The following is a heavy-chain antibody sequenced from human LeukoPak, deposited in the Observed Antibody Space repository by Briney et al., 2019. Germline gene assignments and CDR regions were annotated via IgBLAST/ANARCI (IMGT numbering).Heavy chain of an antibody. CDR2: ISPSGSNT. Sequence: LSLTCSLSGDTLSTYYWNWIRQTPGKGLEWVSYISPSGSNTYYADSVKGRFTISRDNAKNSLYLQMNSLRAEDTAVYYCAREATISTWGQGNLVNV. CDR1: GDTLSTYY. D-gene: IGHD3-3*01. CDR3: AREATIST. J-gene: IGHJ4*02. V-gene: IGHV3-11*01.